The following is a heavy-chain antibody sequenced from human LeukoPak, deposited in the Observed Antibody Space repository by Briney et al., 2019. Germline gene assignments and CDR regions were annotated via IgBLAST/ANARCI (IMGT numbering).Heavy chain of an antibody. Sequence: GGSLRLSCAASGFTVRTNYMSWVRQAPGRGLEWVSVIYNENSSGGRTYYADSVKGRFTISRDNSENTLYLQMNSLRPEDTAVYFCAKEGELGYCSETSCALSHWGQGALVTVSS. J-gene: IGHJ4*02. CDR1: GFTVRTNY. D-gene: IGHD2-15*01. V-gene: IGHV3-66*02. CDR3: AKEGELGYCSETSCALSH. CDR2: IYNENSSGGRT.